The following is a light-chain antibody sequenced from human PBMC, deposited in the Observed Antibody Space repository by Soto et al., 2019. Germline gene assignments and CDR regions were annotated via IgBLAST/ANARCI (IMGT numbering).Light chain of an antibody. CDR2: GVT. J-gene: IGLJ1*01. CDR3: SSYSSASTLLYL. V-gene: IGLV2-14*01. CDR1: SSDVGGYNY. Sequence: QSALTQPASVSGSPGQSITISCTGTSSDVGGYNYVSWYQQHPGIAPKLLIYGVTNRPSGVSTRFSGSKSGNTASLTISGLQAEYEADYHCSSYSSASTLLYLFGTGTKRTVL.